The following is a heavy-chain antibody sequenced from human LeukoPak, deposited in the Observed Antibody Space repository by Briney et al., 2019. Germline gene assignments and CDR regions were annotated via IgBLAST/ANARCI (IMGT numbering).Heavy chain of an antibody. CDR3: AKQLGYCSDGSCYFPY. CDR2: ISNNGGYT. D-gene: IGHD2-15*01. V-gene: IGHV3-23*01. J-gene: IGHJ4*02. CDR1: GFTFSSSV. Sequence: GGSLRLSCAASGFTFSSSVMSWVRQAPGKGLEWVSAISNNGGYTYYADSVQGRFTISRDNSKSTLCLQMNSLRAEDTAVYYCAKQLGYCSDGSCYFPYWGQGTLVTVSS.